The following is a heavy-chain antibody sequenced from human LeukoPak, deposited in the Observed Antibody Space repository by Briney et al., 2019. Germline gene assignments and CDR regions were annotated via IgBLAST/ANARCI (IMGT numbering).Heavy chain of an antibody. CDR2: MNPNSGST. Sequence: ASVKVSCKASGYTFTSYDINWVRQATGQGLEWMGWMNPNSGSTGYAQKFQGRVTMTRNTSISTAYMELSSLRSEDTAVYYCARAALGDYYYYGMDVWGQGTTVTVSS. CDR1: GYTFTSYD. CDR3: ARAALGDYYYYGMDV. V-gene: IGHV1-8*01. D-gene: IGHD6-25*01. J-gene: IGHJ6*02.